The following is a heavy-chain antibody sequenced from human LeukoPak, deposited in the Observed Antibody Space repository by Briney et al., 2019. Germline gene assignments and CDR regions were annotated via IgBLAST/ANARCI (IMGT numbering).Heavy chain of an antibody. D-gene: IGHD6-19*01. CDR2: MSYGGDI. Sequence: GGSLRLSCIPSGFAFSTYGMHWVREAPGKGRREVAIMSYGGDIQYTDSVKGRFTISRDSSENTLYLQMNSLRAEDTAIYYCARDWGSSGWYNWFDPWGQGTLVTVSS. J-gene: IGHJ5*02. V-gene: IGHV3-30*03. CDR3: ARDWGSSGWYNWFDP. CDR1: GFAFSTYG.